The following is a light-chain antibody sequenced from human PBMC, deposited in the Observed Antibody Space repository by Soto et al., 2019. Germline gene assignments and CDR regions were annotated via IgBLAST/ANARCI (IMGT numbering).Light chain of an antibody. CDR2: GAS. CDR3: QPYEKWPPRT. J-gene: IGKJ3*01. CDR1: QSVSSN. Sequence: EIVMTQSPATLSVSPGERATLSCRASQSVSSNLAWYQQKPGQAPRLLIYGASTRVTGIPGRFSGSGSGTECSLTISSLQSEDFAGYYCQPYEKWPPRTFGPGTKVDIK. V-gene: IGKV3-15*01.